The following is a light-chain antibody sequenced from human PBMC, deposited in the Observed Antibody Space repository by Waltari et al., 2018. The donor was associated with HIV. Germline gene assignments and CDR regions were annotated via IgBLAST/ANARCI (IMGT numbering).Light chain of an antibody. CDR2: KAS. J-gene: IGKJ1*01. Sequence: DIQMTQSPSTLSASVGYRVTITCRASQSISSWLAWYQQKPGKAPKVLIYKASSLESGVPSRFSGSGSGTEFTLTISSLQSDDFATYYCQQYDSYSWTFGQGTKVEIK. CDR3: QQYDSYSWT. V-gene: IGKV1-5*03. CDR1: QSISSW.